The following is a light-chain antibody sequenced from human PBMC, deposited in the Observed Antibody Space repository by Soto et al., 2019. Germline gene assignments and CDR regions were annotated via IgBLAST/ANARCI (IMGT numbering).Light chain of an antibody. V-gene: IGKV4-1*01. CDR2: WAS. J-gene: IGKJ2*01. Sequence: DIVMTQSPDSLAVSLGERATINCKSSQSVFYSSNNKKSLAWYQQKPGQPPKLLIYWASTRESGVPDRFSGSGSGTDFTLTISSLQAEDVAVYYCQQYYSSPDTFGQGTKLEIK. CDR1: QSVFYSSNNKKS. CDR3: QQYYSSPDT.